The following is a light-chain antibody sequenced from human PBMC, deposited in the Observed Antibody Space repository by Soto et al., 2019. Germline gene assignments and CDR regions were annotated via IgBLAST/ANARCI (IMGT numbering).Light chain of an antibody. V-gene: IGLV1-40*01. J-gene: IGLJ1*01. CDR3: QSYDSNLSAYV. CDR1: SSNIGAGYD. Sequence: QSVLTQPPSVSGAPGQRVTISCTGSSSNIGAGYDVNWYQQLPGTAPKLLISGNSNRPSGVPDRFSGSKSGTSASLAITGLEAEDEADYYCQSYDSNLSAYVFGTGTKVTVL. CDR2: GNS.